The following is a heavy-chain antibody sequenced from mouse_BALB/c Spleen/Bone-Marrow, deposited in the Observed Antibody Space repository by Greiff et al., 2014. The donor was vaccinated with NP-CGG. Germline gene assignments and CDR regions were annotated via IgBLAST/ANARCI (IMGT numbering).Heavy chain of an antibody. CDR2: ILPGSVTT. CDR3: ARDHFDH. V-gene: IGHV1-9*01. Sequence: VQLQQSGAELMKPGASVKISCKATGYTFSSNWIEWIKQRPGHGLGWIGEILPGSVTTNYNGRFKGKATFTADTSSNTAYMQLSSLTSEDSAVYYCARDHFDHWGPGTTLTVSS. CDR1: GYTFSSNW. J-gene: IGHJ2*01.